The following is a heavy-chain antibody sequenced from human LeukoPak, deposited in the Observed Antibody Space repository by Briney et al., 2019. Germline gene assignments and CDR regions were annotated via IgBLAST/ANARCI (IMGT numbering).Heavy chain of an antibody. V-gene: IGHV1-2*02. J-gene: IGHJ4*02. CDR1: GYTFTGYY. Sequence: ASVKVSCKASGYTFTGYYMHWVRQAPGQGLEWMGWINPNSGSTNYAQKFQGRVTMTWDTSISTAYMELSRLRSDDTAVYYCARAHTYYYGSGSLLLDYWGQGTLVTVSS. CDR3: ARAHTYYYGSGSLLLDY. D-gene: IGHD3-10*01. CDR2: INPNSGST.